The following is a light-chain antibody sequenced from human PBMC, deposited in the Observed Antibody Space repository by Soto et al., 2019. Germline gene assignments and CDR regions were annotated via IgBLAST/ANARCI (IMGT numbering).Light chain of an antibody. CDR2: MTS. CDR3: QQYSSYPWT. CDR1: DDVNRW. Sequence: DIQMTQFPSTLSASIGDRVTLTCRASDDVNRWLAWYQQKPGKAPKLLIYMTSSLEEGVSSRFSGSGSGTEFSLTIRSLQSDDFATYHCQQYSSYPWTFGEGT. J-gene: IGKJ1*01. V-gene: IGKV1-5*03.